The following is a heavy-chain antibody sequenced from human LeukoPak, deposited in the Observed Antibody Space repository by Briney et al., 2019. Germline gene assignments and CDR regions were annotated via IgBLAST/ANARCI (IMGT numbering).Heavy chain of an antibody. Sequence: AASVKVSCKASGGTFSSYAISWVRQAPGQGLEWMGGIIPIFGTANYAQKFQGRVTITTDESTSTAYMELSSLRSEDTAVYYCARDRYSGITGTTYEPLTGYYFDYWGQGTLVTVSS. CDR2: IIPIFGTA. J-gene: IGHJ4*02. V-gene: IGHV1-69*05. CDR1: GGTFSSYA. D-gene: IGHD1-20*01. CDR3: ARDRYSGITGTTYEPLTGYYFDY.